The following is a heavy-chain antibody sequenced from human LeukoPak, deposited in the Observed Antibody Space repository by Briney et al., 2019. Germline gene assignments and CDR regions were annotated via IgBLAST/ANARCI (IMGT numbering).Heavy chain of an antibody. CDR1: GFTVSSTY. J-gene: IGHJ4*02. CDR3: AKGHCTNGICWLD. V-gene: IGHV3-53*01. Sequence: GGSLRLSCAASGFTVSSTYMSSVRQAPGKGLEWVSIIYSAGSTYYADSVKGRLTISRDNSKNTLYLQMNSLRAEDTAVYYCAKGHCTNGICWLDWGQGTLVTVSS. D-gene: IGHD2-8*01. CDR2: IYSAGST.